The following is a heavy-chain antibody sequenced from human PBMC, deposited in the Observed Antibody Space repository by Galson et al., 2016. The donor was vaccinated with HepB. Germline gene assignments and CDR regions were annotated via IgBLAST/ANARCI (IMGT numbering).Heavy chain of an antibody. J-gene: IGHJ6*02. V-gene: IGHV3-74*01. CDR1: GFPFSRYW. D-gene: IGHD4-17*01. CDR3: VREDYGDDPVYYYYYGMDV. CDR2: INSDGSST. Sequence: SLRLSCAASGFPFSRYWMHWVRQAPGKGLVWVSRINSDGSSTAYADSVRGRFTISRDNAKNTVYLQMNSLRAEDTALYYCVREDYGDDPVYYYYYGMDVWGQGTTARVSS.